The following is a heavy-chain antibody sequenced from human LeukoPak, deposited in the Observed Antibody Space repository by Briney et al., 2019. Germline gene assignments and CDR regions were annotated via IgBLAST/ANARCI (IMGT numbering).Heavy chain of an antibody. CDR2: INHSGST. J-gene: IGHJ5*02. D-gene: IGHD3-10*01. CDR1: GGSFSGYY. CDR3: ARDSARGGSNWFDP. V-gene: IGHV4-34*01. Sequence: SETLSLTCAVYGGSFSGYYWSWIRQPPGKGLEWIGEINHSGSTNYNPSLKSRVTMSVDTSKNQFSLKLSSVTAADTAVYYCARDSARGGSNWFDPWGQGTLVTVSS.